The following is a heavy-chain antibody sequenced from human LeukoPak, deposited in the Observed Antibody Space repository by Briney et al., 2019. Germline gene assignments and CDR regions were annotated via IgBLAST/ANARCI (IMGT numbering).Heavy chain of an antibody. D-gene: IGHD1-26*01. V-gene: IGHV3-48*03. CDR2: ISSSGSTI. J-gene: IGHJ4*02. Sequence: GGSLRLSCAASGFTFSSYEMNWVRQAPGKGLEWVSYISSSGSTIYYADSVKGQFTISRDNAKNSLYLQMNSLRAEDTAVYYCARDSSGGIDYWGQGTLVTVSS. CDR3: ARDSSGGIDY. CDR1: GFTFSSYE.